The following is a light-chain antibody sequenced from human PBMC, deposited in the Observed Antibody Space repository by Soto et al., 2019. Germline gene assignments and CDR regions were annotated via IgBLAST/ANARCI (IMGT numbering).Light chain of an antibody. Sequence: EIVMTQSPATLSVSPGERATLSCRASQSVSSNLAWYQQKPGQAPRLLIYGASSRATGIPARLSGSGSGTEFTLTISSLQSEEFAVYYCQQYNNWLWTFGQGTKVEIK. CDR2: GAS. CDR1: QSVSSN. V-gene: IGKV3-15*01. J-gene: IGKJ1*01. CDR3: QQYNNWLWT.